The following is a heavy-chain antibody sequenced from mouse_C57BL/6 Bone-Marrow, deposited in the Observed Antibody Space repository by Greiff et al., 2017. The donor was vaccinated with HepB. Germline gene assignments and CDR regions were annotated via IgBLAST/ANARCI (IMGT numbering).Heavy chain of an antibody. D-gene: IGHD2-10*01. CDR1: GYTFTDYN. CDR2: INPNNGGT. V-gene: IGHV1-22*01. Sequence: EVQLQQSGPELVKPGASVKMSCKASGYTFTDYNMHWVKQSHGKSLEWIGYINPNNGGTSYNQKFKGKATLTVNKSSSTAYMELRSLTSEDSAVYYCARPYYGNYDWYFDVWGTGTTVTVSS. CDR3: ARPYYGNYDWYFDV. J-gene: IGHJ1*03.